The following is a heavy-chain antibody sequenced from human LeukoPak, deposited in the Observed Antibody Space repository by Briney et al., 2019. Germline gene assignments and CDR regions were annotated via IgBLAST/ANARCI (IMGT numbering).Heavy chain of an antibody. J-gene: IGHJ4*02. Sequence: ASVKVSCTASGYTFTSYYMHWVRQAPGQGLEWMGIINPSGGSTSYAPKFQGRVTMTRDPSTSTVYMELSSLRSEDTAVYYCARDLRDYWGQGTLVTVSS. CDR1: GYTFTSYY. CDR2: INPSGGST. CDR3: ARDLRDY. V-gene: IGHV1-46*01.